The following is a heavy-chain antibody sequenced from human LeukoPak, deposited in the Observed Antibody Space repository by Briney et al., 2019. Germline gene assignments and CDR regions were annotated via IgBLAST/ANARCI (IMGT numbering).Heavy chain of an antibody. V-gene: IGHV4-39*06. CDR3: ARGHMTTVTTLAFDI. CDR2: IYYSGST. D-gene: IGHD4-17*01. J-gene: IGHJ3*02. Sequence: PSETLSLTCTASGGSISSSSYYWGWIRQPPGKGLEWIGSIYYSGSTYYNPSLKSRVTISVDTSKNQFPLKLSSVTAADTAVYYCARGHMTTVTTLAFDIWGQGTMVTVSS. CDR1: GGSISSSSYY.